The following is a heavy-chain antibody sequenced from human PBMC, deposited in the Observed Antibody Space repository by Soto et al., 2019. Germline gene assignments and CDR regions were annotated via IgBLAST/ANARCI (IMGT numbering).Heavy chain of an antibody. Sequence: QVQLVQSGAEVKTPGSSLKVSCPVSGSRFSNYGISWVRQAPGHGLEWLGRIIPIFNSTQYAQKCQGRVTITADKSTNTASLAMSSLRSDDTAVYYCAIEGRGKKAGYNGLVSLGYWGQGPLVTVSS. CDR3: AIEGRGKKAGYNGLVSLGY. CDR1: GSRFSNYG. J-gene: IGHJ4*02. D-gene: IGHD2-2*02. CDR2: IIPIFNST. V-gene: IGHV1-69*06.